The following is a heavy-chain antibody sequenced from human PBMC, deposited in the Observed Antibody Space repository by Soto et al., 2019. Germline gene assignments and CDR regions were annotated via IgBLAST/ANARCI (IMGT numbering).Heavy chain of an antibody. CDR1: GFTFSSYA. CDR2: ISGSGGST. J-gene: IGHJ6*02. V-gene: IGHV3-23*01. D-gene: IGHD6-6*01. Sequence: GGSLRLSCAASGFTFSSYAMSWVRQAPGKGLEWVSAISGSGGSTYYADSVKGRFTISRDNSKNTLYLQMNSLRAEDTAVYYCAKSGPRAPRIAARPSLGYYYGMDVWGQGTTVTVSS. CDR3: AKSGPRAPRIAARPSLGYYYGMDV.